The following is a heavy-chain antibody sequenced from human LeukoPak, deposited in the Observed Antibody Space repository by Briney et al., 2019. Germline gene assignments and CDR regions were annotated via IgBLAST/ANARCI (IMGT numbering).Heavy chain of an antibody. CDR3: ARGTLEHCSGASCYPLDS. CDR2: VTGSGGDT. V-gene: IGHV3-23*01. Sequence: PGGSLRLSCAASGFXFSNYAMSWVRQTPGKGLECVSVVTGSGGDTYYTGSVNGRFTISRDNPKNTLYLQMNSLRAEDTAVYYCARGTLEHCSGASCYPLDSWGQGTLVTVSS. J-gene: IGHJ5*01. CDR1: GFXFSNYA. D-gene: IGHD2-15*01.